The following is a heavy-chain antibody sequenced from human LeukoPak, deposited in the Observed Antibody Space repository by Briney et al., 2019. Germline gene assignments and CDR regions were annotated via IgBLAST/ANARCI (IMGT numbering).Heavy chain of an antibody. CDR2: ISYDGSNK. Sequence: PGGSLRLSCAASGFTFSSYGMHWVRQAPGKGLEWVAVISYDGSNKYYADSVKGRFTISRDNSKNTLYLQMNSLRAEDTAVYYCAKDKGWPRFYYYYGMDVWGQGTTVTVSS. V-gene: IGHV3-30*18. J-gene: IGHJ6*02. CDR1: GFTFSSYG. CDR3: AKDKGWPRFYYYYGMDV. D-gene: IGHD5-12*01.